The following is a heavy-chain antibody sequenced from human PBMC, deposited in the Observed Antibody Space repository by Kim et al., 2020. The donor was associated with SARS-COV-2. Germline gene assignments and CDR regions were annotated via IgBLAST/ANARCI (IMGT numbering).Heavy chain of an antibody. CDR3: ARAAISIAAADHFDY. CDR1: GFTFSSYG. J-gene: IGHJ4*01. V-gene: IGHV3-30*03. D-gene: IGHD6-13*01. Sequence: GGSLRLSCAASGFTFSSYGMHWFRQAPGKGLEWVAVISYDGSNKYYADSVKGRFTISRDNSKNTLYLQMNSLRAEDTAVYYCARAAISIAAADHFDYWG. CDR2: ISYDGSNK.